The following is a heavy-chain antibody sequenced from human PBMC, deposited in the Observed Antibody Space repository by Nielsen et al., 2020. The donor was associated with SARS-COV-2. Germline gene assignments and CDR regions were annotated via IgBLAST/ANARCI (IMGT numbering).Heavy chain of an antibody. CDR3: ARVDGHCSGGSCYSGVY. CDR1: GGSISSDGYY. V-gene: IGHV4-31*03. CDR2: IYYSGST. J-gene: IGHJ4*02. Sequence: SETLSLTCTVSGGSISSDGYYWSWIRQHPGKGPEWIGHIYYSGSTYYNPSLKSRVTISVDTSKNQFSLKLSSVTAADTAVYYCARVDGHCSGGSCYSGVYWGQGTLVTVSS. D-gene: IGHD2-15*01.